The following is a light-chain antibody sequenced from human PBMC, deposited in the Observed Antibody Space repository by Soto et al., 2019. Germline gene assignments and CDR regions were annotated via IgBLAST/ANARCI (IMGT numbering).Light chain of an antibody. CDR2: GAS. V-gene: IGKV3-15*01. CDR1: QSVNNN. Sequence: EIVMTQSPATLPASPGERATLSCRASQSVNNNVAWYQQKPGQGPRLLLYGASTRATGTPARFSGSGSGTDFTLTISSLQSEDFAVYYCQQYNSWPKFGQGTKLEIK. J-gene: IGKJ1*01. CDR3: QQYNSWPK.